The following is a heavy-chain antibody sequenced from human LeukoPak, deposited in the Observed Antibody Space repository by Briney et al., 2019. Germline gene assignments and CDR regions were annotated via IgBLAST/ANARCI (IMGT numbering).Heavy chain of an antibody. CDR1: GGTFSSYA. V-gene: IGHV1-69*01. CDR3: AREGPTQKRGYYYYMDV. J-gene: IGHJ6*03. Sequence: SVKVSCKASGGTFSSYAISWVRQAPGQGLEWMGGIIPIFGTANYAQKFQGRVTITADESTSTAYMELSSLRSEDTAVYYCAREGPTQKRGYYYYMDVWGKGTTVTVSS. CDR2: IIPIFGTA.